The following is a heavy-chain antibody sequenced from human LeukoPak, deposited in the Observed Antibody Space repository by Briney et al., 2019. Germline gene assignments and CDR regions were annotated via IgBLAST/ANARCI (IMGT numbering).Heavy chain of an antibody. CDR3: AKGGDVVVPAAYARYYYYGMDV. V-gene: IGHV3-23*01. D-gene: IGHD2-2*01. CDR1: GFTFSSYA. CDR2: ISGSGGST. Sequence: GGSLRLSCAASGFTFSSYAMSWLRQAPGKGLEWVSAISGSGGSTYYADSVKGRFTISRDNSKNTLYLQMNSLRAEGTAVYYCAKGGDVVVPAAYARYYYYGMDVWGQGTTVTVSS. J-gene: IGHJ6*02.